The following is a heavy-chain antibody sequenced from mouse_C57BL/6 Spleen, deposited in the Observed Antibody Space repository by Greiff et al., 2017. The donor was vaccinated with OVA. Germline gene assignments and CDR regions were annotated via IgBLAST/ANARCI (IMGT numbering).Heavy chain of an antibody. CDR1: GYTFTSYW. Sequence: QVQLQQPGAELVKPGASVKMSCKASGYTFTSYWITWVKQRPGQGLEWIGDIYPGSGSTNYNEKFKSKATLTVDTSSSTAYMQLSSLTSEDSAVYYCARSAWDYGSRGPYYFDYGGQGTTLTVSS. D-gene: IGHD1-1*01. CDR2: IYPGSGST. J-gene: IGHJ2*01. V-gene: IGHV1-55*01. CDR3: ARSAWDYGSRGPYYFDY.